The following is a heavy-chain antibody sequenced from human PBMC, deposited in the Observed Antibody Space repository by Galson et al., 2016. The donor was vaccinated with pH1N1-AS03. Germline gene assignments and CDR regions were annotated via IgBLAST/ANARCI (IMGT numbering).Heavy chain of an antibody. J-gene: IGHJ4*02. CDR3: ARQVRDGYNDYFDY. CDR1: GYILTSYW. D-gene: IGHD5-24*01. V-gene: IGHV5-51*01. CDR2: IYPGDSDT. Sequence: QSGAEVKKPGESLKISCKTSGYILTSYWVAWVRHMPGKGLEWMGIIYPGDSDTRYSPSFQGQVTISADRSINTASLQWSSLMASDTAIYYCARQVRDGYNDYFDYWGQGILVTVSS.